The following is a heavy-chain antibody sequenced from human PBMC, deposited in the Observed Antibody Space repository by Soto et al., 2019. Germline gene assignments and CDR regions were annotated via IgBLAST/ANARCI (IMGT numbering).Heavy chain of an antibody. J-gene: IGHJ6*02. CDR2: ISSSSSYI. Sequence: EVQLVESGGGLVKPGGSLRLSCAASGFTFSSYSMNWVRQAPGKGLEWVSSISSSSSYIYYADSVKGRFTISRDNAKNSLYLQMNSLRAEDTAVYYGARGVRGVIKSYGMDVWGQGTTVTVSS. D-gene: IGHD3-10*01. V-gene: IGHV3-21*01. CDR1: GFTFSSYS. CDR3: ARGVRGVIKSYGMDV.